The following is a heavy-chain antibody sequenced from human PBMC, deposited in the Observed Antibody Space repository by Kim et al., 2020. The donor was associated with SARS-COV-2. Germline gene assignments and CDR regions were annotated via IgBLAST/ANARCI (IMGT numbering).Heavy chain of an antibody. CDR1: GGSINTYY. Sequence: SETLSLTCTVSGGSINTYYWSWIRQPPSKGLERIGYIYNSGSTDYNPSLKSRVTISADTSKKQLSLKLSSVTAADTAVYYCARRDSTNWYFDYWGLGTLVTVSS. V-gene: IGHV4-59*08. CDR2: IYNSGST. D-gene: IGHD7-27*01. J-gene: IGHJ4*02. CDR3: ARRDSTNWYFDY.